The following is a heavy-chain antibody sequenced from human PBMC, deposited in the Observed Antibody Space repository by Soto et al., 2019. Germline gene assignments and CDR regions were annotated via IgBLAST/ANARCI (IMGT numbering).Heavy chain of an antibody. CDR1: GGTFGSYT. D-gene: IGHD1-1*01. CDR2: MNPNSGNT. V-gene: IGHV1-8*02. CDR3: ARGGTYGHNYYYYMDV. J-gene: IGHJ6*03. Sequence: ASVKVSCKASGGTFGSYTISWVRQATGQGLEWMGWMNPNSGNTGYAQKFQGRVTMTRNTSISTAYMELSSLRSEDTAVYYCARGGTYGHNYYYYMDVWGKGTTVTVSS.